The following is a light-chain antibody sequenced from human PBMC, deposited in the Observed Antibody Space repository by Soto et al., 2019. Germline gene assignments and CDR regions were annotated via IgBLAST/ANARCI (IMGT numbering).Light chain of an antibody. J-gene: IGLJ2*01. CDR1: SSDVGAYDF. V-gene: IGLV2-14*01. Sequence: QSALTQPASVSGSPGQSITISCTGTSSDVGAYDFVSWYQHSPGKAPKLVTFDVTHRPPGISDRFSGSKSANTASLTISGLRAEDEAFYYCSSYTTGSTLVFGGGTKLTVL. CDR2: DVT. CDR3: SSYTTGSTLV.